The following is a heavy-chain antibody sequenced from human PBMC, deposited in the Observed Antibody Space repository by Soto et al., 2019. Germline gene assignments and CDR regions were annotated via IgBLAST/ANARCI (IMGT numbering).Heavy chain of an antibody. D-gene: IGHD2-21*02. V-gene: IGHV1-46*01. CDR1: GYTFTSYY. J-gene: IGHJ4*02. CDR2: INPSGGST. Sequence: ASVKVSCKASGYTFTSYYMHWVRQAPGQGLEWMGIINPSGGSTSYAQKFQGRVTMTRDTSTSTVYMELSSLRSEDTAVYYCARRAAGRYCGGDCYYFDYWGQGTLVTVSS. CDR3: ARRAAGRYCGGDCYYFDY.